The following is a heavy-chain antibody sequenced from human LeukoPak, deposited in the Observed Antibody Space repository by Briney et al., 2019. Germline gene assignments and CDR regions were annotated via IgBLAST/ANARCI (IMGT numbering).Heavy chain of an antibody. V-gene: IGHV3-7*01. Sequence: GGSLRLSCAASGFTFSSYWMSWVRQAPGKGLEWVANIKQDGSEKYYVDSVKGRFTISRDNAKNSLYLQMNNLRAEDTAVYYCARVVVGIPPTPFDYWGQGTLVTVSS. CDR1: GFTFSSYW. J-gene: IGHJ4*02. D-gene: IGHD2-15*01. CDR2: IKQDGSEK. CDR3: ARVVVGIPPTPFDY.